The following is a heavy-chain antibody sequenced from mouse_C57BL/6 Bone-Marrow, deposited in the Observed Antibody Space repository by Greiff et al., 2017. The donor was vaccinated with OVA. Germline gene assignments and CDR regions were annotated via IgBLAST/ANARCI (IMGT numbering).Heavy chain of an antibody. CDR3: ARHGTTDAMDY. J-gene: IGHJ4*01. Sequence: EVQLVESGGGLVQPGGSLKLSCAASGFTFSDYGMAWVRQAPRQGPEWVAFISNLAYSIYYADTVTGRFTISRENAKNTLYLEMSSLRSEDTAMYYCARHGTTDAMDYWGQGTSVTVSS. CDR2: ISNLAYSI. CDR1: GFTFSDYG. D-gene: IGHD1-1*01. V-gene: IGHV5-15*01.